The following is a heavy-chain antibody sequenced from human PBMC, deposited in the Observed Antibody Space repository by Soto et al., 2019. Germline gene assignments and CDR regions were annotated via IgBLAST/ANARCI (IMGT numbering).Heavy chain of an antibody. CDR3: ARVFFDSGGYYYDY. CDR2: ITSNGGST. Sequence: GGSLRLSCVASGFTFSTYPMHWVRQAPGKGLEYVSAITSNGGSTYYAESVKGRFTISRDNSKNTLYLQMGSLRAEDMAVYYCARVFFDSGGYYYDYWGQGT. J-gene: IGHJ4*02. D-gene: IGHD3-22*01. CDR1: GFTFSTYP. V-gene: IGHV3-64*02.